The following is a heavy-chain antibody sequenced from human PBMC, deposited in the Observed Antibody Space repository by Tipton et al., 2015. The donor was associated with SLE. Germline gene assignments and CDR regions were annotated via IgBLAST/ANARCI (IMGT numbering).Heavy chain of an antibody. Sequence: RSLRLSCAASGFTFSSYAMHWVRQAPGKGLEWVAVISYDGSNKYYADSVKGRFTISRDNSKNTLYLQMNSLRAEDTAVYYCAKLPTSRFGVVIKGMDVWGQGTTVTVSS. J-gene: IGHJ6*02. V-gene: IGHV3-30*04. CDR2: ISYDGSNK. D-gene: IGHD3-3*01. CDR3: AKLPTSRFGVVIKGMDV. CDR1: GFTFSSYA.